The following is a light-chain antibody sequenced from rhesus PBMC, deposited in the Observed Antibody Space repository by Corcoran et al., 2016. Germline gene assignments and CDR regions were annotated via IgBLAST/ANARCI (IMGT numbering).Light chain of an antibody. V-gene: IGKV1-22*01. CDR1: QSISSW. CDR2: KAS. Sequence: DIQMTQSPSSLSASVGDTVTITCRASQSISSWLAWYQQKPGKAPKLLIYKASTLQSGVPSRFSGSGSGTVFTLTISSLQSEDFATYYCQQYSSSVRTFGQGTKVEIK. J-gene: IGKJ1*01. CDR3: QQYSSSVRT.